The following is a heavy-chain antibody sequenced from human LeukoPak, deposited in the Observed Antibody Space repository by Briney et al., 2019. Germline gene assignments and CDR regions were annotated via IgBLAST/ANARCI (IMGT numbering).Heavy chain of an antibody. Sequence: GGSLRLSCAASGFTFSNYCMNWVRQAPGKGLEWVAGISGNGDRKYYADSVKGRFTISRYNSKNTLYLQMNNLTVDDTAVYDCAKRVPDYWGQGTLVTVSS. CDR2: ISGNGDRK. CDR1: GFTFSNYC. V-gene: IGHV3-23*01. J-gene: IGHJ4*02. CDR3: AKRVPDY.